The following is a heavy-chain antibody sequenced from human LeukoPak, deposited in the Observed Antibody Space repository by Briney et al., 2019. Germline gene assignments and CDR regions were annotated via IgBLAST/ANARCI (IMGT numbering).Heavy chain of an antibody. CDR3: VQEFNHEQWFFDI. D-gene: IGHD3-22*01. CDR1: GFTFSSYS. CDR2: VSTDGTIK. Sequence: GGSLRLSCAASGFTFSSYSMNWVRQAPGKGLEWVAVVSTDGTIKYYADSMKGRFTVSRDNSKNTVDLQMNSLRVEDTALYFCVQEFNHEQWFFDIWDRGTLVTVSS. J-gene: IGHJ2*01. V-gene: IGHV3-30*18.